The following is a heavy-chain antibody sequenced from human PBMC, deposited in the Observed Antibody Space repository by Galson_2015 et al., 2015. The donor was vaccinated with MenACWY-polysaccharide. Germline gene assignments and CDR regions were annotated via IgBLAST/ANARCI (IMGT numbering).Heavy chain of an antibody. V-gene: IGHV4-61*02. D-gene: IGHD3-16*01. Sequence: TLSLTCTVSGGSISSGSYYWSWIRQPAGKGLEWIGRIYTSGSTNYNPSLKSRVTISADTSKNQFSLKLSSVTAADTAVYYCARFTQTDAFDIWGQGTMVTVSS. CDR3: ARFTQTDAFDI. CDR2: IYTSGST. CDR1: GGSISSGSYY. J-gene: IGHJ3*02.